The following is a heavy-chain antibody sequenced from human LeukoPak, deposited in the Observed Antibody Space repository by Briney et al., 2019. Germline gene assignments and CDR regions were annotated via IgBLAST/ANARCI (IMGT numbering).Heavy chain of an antibody. CDR1: GGSISSDSIY. Sequence: SETLSLTCTVSGGSISSDSIYWSWIRQPAGKGLEWIGRIYTSGGTNYHPSLKSRVTISVDTSKNQFSLKLSSVTAADTAVYYCARDSGRSITIFGVVTGYNWFDPWGQGTLVTVSS. D-gene: IGHD3-3*01. J-gene: IGHJ5*02. V-gene: IGHV4-61*02. CDR3: ARDSGRSITIFGVVTGYNWFDP. CDR2: IYTSGGT.